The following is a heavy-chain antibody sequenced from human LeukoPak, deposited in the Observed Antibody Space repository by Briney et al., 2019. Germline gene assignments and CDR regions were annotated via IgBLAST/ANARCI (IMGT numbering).Heavy chain of an antibody. CDR2: INHSGST. V-gene: IGHV4-34*01. Sequence: PSETLSLTCAVYGGSFSGYYWSWIRQPPGKGLEWIGEINHSGSTNYNPSLKSRVTISVDTSKNQFSLKLSSVTAADTAVYYCARCYSNWDYWGQGTLVTVSS. D-gene: IGHD4-11*01. CDR1: GGSFSGYY. J-gene: IGHJ4*02. CDR3: ARCYSNWDY.